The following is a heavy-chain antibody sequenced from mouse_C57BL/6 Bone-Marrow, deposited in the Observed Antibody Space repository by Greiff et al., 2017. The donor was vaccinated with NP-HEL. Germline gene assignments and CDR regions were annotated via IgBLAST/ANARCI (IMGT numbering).Heavy chain of an antibody. D-gene: IGHD1-1*02. V-gene: IGHV1-69*01. J-gene: IGHJ3*01. CDR2: IDPSDSYT. CDR3: ARSYGGTTWGFAY. Sequence: VQLQQPGAELVMPGASVKLSCKASGYTFTSYWMHWVKQRPGQGLEWIGEIDPSDSYTNYNQKFKGKSTLTVDKSSSTAYMQLSSLTSEDSAVYYCARSYGGTTWGFAYWGQGTLVTVSA. CDR1: GYTFTSYW.